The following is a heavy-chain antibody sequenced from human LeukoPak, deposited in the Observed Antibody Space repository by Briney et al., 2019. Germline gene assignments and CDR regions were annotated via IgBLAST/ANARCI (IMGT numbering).Heavy chain of an antibody. V-gene: IGHV3-53*01. J-gene: IGHJ2*01. CDR2: LYSGDST. CDR3: ARVGDHYHWYLDL. Sequence: PGGSLRLSCAASGFTVSTYYMNWVRQAPGKGLERVSLLYSGDSTYYADSVKGRFIVSRDNSKNTLYLQMSALRAEDTAVYYCARVGDHYHWYLDLWGRGTLVTVSS. CDR1: GFTVSTYY. D-gene: IGHD3-10*01.